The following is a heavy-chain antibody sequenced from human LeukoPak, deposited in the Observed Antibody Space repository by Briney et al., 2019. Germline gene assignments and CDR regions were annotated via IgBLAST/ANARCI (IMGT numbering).Heavy chain of an antibody. J-gene: IGHJ4*02. CDR3: ARDGPDYGDLYFDY. D-gene: IGHD4-17*01. Sequence: GGSLRLSCAAPGFTFSSYGMHWVRQAPGKGLEWVAVISYDGTNKYYADSVKGRFTISRDNSKNTLYLQMNSLRAEDTAVYYCARDGPDYGDLYFDYWGQGTLVTVSS. V-gene: IGHV3-30*03. CDR2: ISYDGTNK. CDR1: GFTFSSYG.